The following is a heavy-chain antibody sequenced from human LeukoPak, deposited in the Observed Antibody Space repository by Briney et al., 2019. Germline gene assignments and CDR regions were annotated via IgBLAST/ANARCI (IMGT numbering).Heavy chain of an antibody. CDR1: GFTFTSSA. CDR3: AAGFNYDSSGYF. D-gene: IGHD3-22*01. J-gene: IGHJ4*02. Sequence: ASVKVSCKASGFTFTSSAVQWVRQARGQRLEWIGWIVVGSGNTNYAQKFQERVTITRDMSTSTAYMELSSLRSEDTAVCYCAAGFNYDSSGYFWGQGTLVTVSS. V-gene: IGHV1-58*01. CDR2: IVVGSGNT.